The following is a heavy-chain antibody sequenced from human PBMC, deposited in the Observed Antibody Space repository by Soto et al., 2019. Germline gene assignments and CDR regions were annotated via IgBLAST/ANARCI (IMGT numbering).Heavy chain of an antibody. V-gene: IGHV1-69*13. CDR2: IIPIFGTA. D-gene: IGHD3-16*02. CDR3: ARTMITFGGVIVSRGYYGMDV. J-gene: IGHJ6*02. Sequence: SVKVSCKASGGTFSSYAISWVRQAPGQGLEWMGGIIPIFGTANYAQKLQGRVTITADESTSTAYMELSSLRSEDTAVYYCARTMITFGGVIVSRGYYGMDVWGQGTTVTVSS. CDR1: GGTFSSYA.